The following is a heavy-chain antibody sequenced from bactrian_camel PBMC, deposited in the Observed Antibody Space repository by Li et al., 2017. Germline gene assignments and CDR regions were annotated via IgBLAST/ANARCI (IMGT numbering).Heavy chain of an antibody. D-gene: IGHD6*01. V-gene: IGHV3S57*01. CDR3: AAAPADHPPGVAPIFPPGRVRCGGRDWYEGREK. J-gene: IGHJ4*01. CDR1: ARTASLFR. CDR2: ISVDGTT. Sequence: VQLVESGGGSVQAGGSLGLSCAASARTASLFRMGWFRQPPGNECELVSFISVDGTTYYPDSVKGRFTISRDNVKNTVYLQMNTLKPDDTAVYYCAAAPADHPPGVAPIFPPGRVRCGGRDWYEGREKWGQGTQVTVS.